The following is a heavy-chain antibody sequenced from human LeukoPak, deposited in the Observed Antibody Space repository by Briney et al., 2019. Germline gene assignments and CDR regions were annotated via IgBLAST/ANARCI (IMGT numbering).Heavy chain of an antibody. CDR3: ALYTYGYSFDC. CDR2: IKQDGSEN. D-gene: IGHD3-10*01. CDR1: GFTFSGRW. V-gene: IGHV3-7*03. J-gene: IGHJ4*02. Sequence: GGSLRLSCAASGFTFSGRWMSWVHQAPGKGPEWVANIKQDGSENHYVDSVKGRFTISRDNAKNSLYLQMNSLRVEDTAVYYCALYTYGYSFDCWGQGALVIVSS.